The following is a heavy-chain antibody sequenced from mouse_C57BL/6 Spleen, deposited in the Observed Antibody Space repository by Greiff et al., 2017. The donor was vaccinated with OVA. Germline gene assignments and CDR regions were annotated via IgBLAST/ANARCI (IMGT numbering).Heavy chain of an antibody. V-gene: IGHV1-50*01. CDR2: IDPSDSCT. CDR3: ARGGYDGYHWYVDV. D-gene: IGHD2-3*01. J-gene: IGHJ1*03. Sequence: VQLQQPGAELVKPGASVKLSCKASGYTFTSYWMQWVKQRPGQGLEWIGEIDPSDSCTHYNQKFKGKATLTVDTSSSTAYMQLSSLTSEDSAVYYCARGGYDGYHWYVDVWGTGTTVTVSS. CDR1: GYTFTSYW.